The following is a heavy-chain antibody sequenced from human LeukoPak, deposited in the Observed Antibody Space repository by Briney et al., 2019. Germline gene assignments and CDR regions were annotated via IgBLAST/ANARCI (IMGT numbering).Heavy chain of an antibody. Sequence: PGGSLRLSCEASGFDFSNYWMNWVRQAPGKSLEWVANINRDGSQRNYVDSVKGRFAISRDNVKNLLFLQLNSLRADDTAVYYCARTFSDYWGQGTLVTVSS. CDR2: INRDGSQR. CDR3: ARTFSDY. D-gene: IGHD3-16*01. CDR1: GFDFSNYW. V-gene: IGHV3-7*03. J-gene: IGHJ4*02.